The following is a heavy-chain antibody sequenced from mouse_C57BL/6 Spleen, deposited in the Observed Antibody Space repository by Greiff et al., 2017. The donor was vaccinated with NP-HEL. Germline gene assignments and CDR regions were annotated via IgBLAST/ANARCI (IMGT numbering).Heavy chain of an antibody. D-gene: IGHD1-1*02. CDR3: ARGIYGDWYFDV. V-gene: IGHV3-1*01. CDR1: GYSITSGYD. CDR2: ISYSGST. Sequence: DVQLQESGPGMVKPSQSLSLTCTVTGYSITSGYDWHWIRHFPGNKLEWMGYISYSGSTNYNPSLKSRISITHDTSKNHFFLKLNSVTTEDTATYYCARGIYGDWYFDVWGTGTTVTVSS. J-gene: IGHJ1*03.